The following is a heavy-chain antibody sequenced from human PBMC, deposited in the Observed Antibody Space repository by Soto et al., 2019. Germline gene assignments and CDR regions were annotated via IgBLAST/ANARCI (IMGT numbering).Heavy chain of an antibody. J-gene: IGHJ5*02. CDR1: GDSISSNNNY. D-gene: IGHD5-18*01. V-gene: IGHV4-30-4*01. Sequence: PSETLSLTCTVSGDSISSNNNYWSWIRQPPGEGLEWIGFISYSGTTSYSPSLKNRVAISLDTSKNQFSMSLSAVTAADTAVYYCARGRGYSYGLDPWGQGTLVTVSS. CDR3: ARGRGYSYGLDP. CDR2: ISYSGTT.